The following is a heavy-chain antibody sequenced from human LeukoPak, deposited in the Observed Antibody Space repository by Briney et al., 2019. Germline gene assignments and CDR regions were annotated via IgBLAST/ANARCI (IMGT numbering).Heavy chain of an antibody. CDR1: GFSLSTSGVG. CDR3: AHNHVLRYFDWSLDYFDY. J-gene: IGHJ4*02. V-gene: IGHV2-5*02. D-gene: IGHD3-9*01. Sequence: SGPTLVNPTQTLTLTCTFSGFSLSTSGVGVGWIRQPPGKALEWLALIYWDDDKRYSPSLKSRLTITKDTSKNQVVLTMTNMDPVDTATYYCAHNHVLRYFDWSLDYFDYWGQGTLVTVSS. CDR2: IYWDDDK.